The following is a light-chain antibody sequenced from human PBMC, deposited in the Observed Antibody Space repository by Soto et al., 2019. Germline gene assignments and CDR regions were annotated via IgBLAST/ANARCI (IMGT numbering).Light chain of an antibody. CDR3: GAWDSSLSVVL. CDR2: DND. V-gene: IGLV1-51*01. Sequence: QSVLTQPPSMSAASGQKVTISCSGSTSNIENNYVSWYQHLPGTAPKLLIYDNDERPSGIPDRFSASKSGTSATLGITGLQIGDEADYYCGAWDSSLSVVLFGGGTKVTVL. CDR1: TSNIENNY. J-gene: IGLJ2*01.